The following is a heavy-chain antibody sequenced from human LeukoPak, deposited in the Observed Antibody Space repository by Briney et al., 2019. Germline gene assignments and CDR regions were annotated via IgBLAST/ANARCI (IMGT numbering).Heavy chain of an antibody. J-gene: IGHJ5*02. CDR2: LTGNSNNP. V-gene: IGHV3-23*01. D-gene: IGHD3-3*01. CDR1: GFTFSNCA. CDR3: AKCAKTPEGGSGWCNWFAT. Sequence: GGSPRLSCRASGFTFSNCAMTWVRQTPGKGLEWVSSLTGNSNNPNYADSVKGRFTISRDNAKNTLDLHINRLRAEDPALYSCAKCAKTPEGGSGWCNWFATWGQGTLVIVSS.